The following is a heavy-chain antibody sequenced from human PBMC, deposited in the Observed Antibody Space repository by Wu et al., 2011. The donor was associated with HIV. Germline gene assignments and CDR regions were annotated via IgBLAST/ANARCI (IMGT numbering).Heavy chain of an antibody. CDR2: ILPMFGST. D-gene: IGHD2-2*01. J-gene: IGHJ6*03. CDR3: ARSGVSAEYYFYYLNV. V-gene: IGHV1-69*12. CDR1: GNTFSGYA. Sequence: QVQLVQSGAEVKKAGSSVKVSCKASGNTFSGYAVSWVRQAPGQGLEWMGGILPMFGSTNYARKFQGRVTIIADQSATTVYMELRSLRSEDTAMYYCARSGVSAEYYFYYLNVWGKGTTVTVSS.